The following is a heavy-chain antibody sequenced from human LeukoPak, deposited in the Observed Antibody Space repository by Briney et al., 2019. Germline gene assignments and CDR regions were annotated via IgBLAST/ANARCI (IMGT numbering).Heavy chain of an antibody. CDR3: VKGHTDYYFTIDS. V-gene: IGHV3-23*01. CDR1: GYSFTAYG. D-gene: IGHD2/OR15-2a*01. J-gene: IGHJ4*02. Sequence: PGGSLRLSCAASGYSFTAYGMGWVRQAPGKGPEWVAAISFNTHYPDSVKGRFTISRDNSKNTLYLQMNNLRAEDTAVYYRVKGHTDYYFTIDSWGQGTLVTVSS. CDR2: ISFNT.